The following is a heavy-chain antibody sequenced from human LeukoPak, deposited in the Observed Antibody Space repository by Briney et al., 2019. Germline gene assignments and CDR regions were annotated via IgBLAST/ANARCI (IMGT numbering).Heavy chain of an antibody. V-gene: IGHV3-23*01. CDR2: ISGGSSGST. CDR1: GFTFSDYA. J-gene: IGHJ4*02. Sequence: GGSLRLSCAASGFTFSDYAMSWVRQAPGKGLEWLSVISGGSSGSTYYADSVTGRFTVSRDNSKNTVDLQMNNLRAEDTAVYYCARAGSYDYVWGSYRKYFDYWGQGTLVTVSS. CDR3: ARAGSYDYVWGSYRKYFDY. D-gene: IGHD3-16*02.